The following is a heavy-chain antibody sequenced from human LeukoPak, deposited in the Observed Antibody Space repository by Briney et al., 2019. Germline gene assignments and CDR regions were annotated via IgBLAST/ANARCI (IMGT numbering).Heavy chain of an antibody. CDR3: ARAYGSGSYSGY. CDR2: ISSSSSYI. CDR1: GFTFSSYS. D-gene: IGHD3-10*01. V-gene: IGHV3-21*01. J-gene: IGHJ4*02. Sequence: PGGSLRLSCAASGFTFSSYSMNWARRAPGKGLEWVSSISSSSSYIYYADSVKGRFTISRDNAKDSLYLQMNSLRAEDTAVYYCARAYGSGSYSGYWGQGTLVTVSS.